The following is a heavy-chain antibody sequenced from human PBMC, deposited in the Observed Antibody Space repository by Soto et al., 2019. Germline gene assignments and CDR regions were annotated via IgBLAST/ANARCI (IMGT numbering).Heavy chain of an antibody. CDR2: MNPNSGNT. D-gene: IGHD3-3*01. V-gene: IGHV1-8*01. Sequence: ASVKVSCKASGYTFTSYDINWVRQATGQGLEWMGWMNPNSGNTGYAQKFQGRVTMTRNTSISTAYMELSSLRSEDTAVYYCARVGDFWSGHGVWFDPWGQGTLVTVSS. J-gene: IGHJ5*02. CDR3: ARVGDFWSGHGVWFDP. CDR1: GYTFTSYD.